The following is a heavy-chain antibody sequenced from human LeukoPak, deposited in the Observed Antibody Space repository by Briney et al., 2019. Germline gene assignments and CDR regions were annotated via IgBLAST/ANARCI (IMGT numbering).Heavy chain of an antibody. CDR1: GGSISSYY. V-gene: IGHV4-59*08. CDR2: IYYSGST. CDR3: ARSYSSSYFYFDY. J-gene: IGHJ4*02. D-gene: IGHD6-13*01. Sequence: PSETLSLTCTVSGGSISSYYWSWIRQPPGEGLEWIGYIYYSGSTTYNPSLKSRVTISVDTSKNQFSLNLTSVTAADTAVYYCARSYSSSYFYFDYWGQGAPVTVAS.